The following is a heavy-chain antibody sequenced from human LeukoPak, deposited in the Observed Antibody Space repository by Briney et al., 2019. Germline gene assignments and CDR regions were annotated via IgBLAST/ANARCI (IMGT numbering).Heavy chain of an antibody. Sequence: GGSLRLSCAASGFDFNIYEMIWVRQAPGKEPECISYISSSGSLVYYAASVKGRFTVSRDNAQKSLLLQMNGLRVEDTAMYYCARDSLHNYGGTGYGYYFDYWGQGTPVTVSS. CDR1: GFDFNIYE. CDR3: ARDSLHNYGGTGYGYYFDY. CDR2: ISSSGSLV. J-gene: IGHJ4*02. V-gene: IGHV3-48*03. D-gene: IGHD4/OR15-4a*01.